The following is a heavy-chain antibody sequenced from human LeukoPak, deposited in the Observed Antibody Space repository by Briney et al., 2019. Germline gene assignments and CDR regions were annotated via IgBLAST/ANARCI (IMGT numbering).Heavy chain of an antibody. CDR2: ISTSSSYI. V-gene: IGHV3-21*04. Sequence: GGSLRLSCAASGFTFSSYGMHWVRQAPGKGLEWVSSISTSSSYIYYADSVKGRFTISRDDSKNTLSLQMNSLRVEDTAVYYCAQDLAWGAFDHWGQGTLVTVSS. CDR1: GFTFSSYG. J-gene: IGHJ4*02. D-gene: IGHD7-27*01. CDR3: AQDLAWGAFDH.